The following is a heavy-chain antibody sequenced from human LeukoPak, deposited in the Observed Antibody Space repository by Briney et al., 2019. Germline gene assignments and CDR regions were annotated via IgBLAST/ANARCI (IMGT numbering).Heavy chain of an antibody. D-gene: IGHD2/OR15-2a*01. CDR2: INHSGST. CDR1: GGSFSGYY. V-gene: IGHV4-34*01. CDR3: ARGHSLYSGRSMRRGDWFDP. J-gene: IGHJ5*02. Sequence: SETLSLTCAVYGGSFSGYYWSWIRQPPGKGLEWIGEINHSGSTNYNPSLKSRVTISVDTSKNQFSLKLSSVTAADTAVYYCARGHSLYSGRSMRRGDWFDPWGQGTLVTVSS.